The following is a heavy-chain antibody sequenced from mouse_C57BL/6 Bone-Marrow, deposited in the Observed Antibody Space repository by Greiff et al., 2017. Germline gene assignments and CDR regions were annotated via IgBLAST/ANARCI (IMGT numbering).Heavy chain of an antibody. CDR3: ARIGYYAY. Sequence: QVQLQQSGAELARPGASVKLSCKASGYTFTSYWITWVKQRPGQGLEWIGDIYPGSGSTNYNEKFKSKATLTVDTSSSTAYMQLSSLTSEDSAVYYCARIGYYAYWGQGTLVTVSA. V-gene: IGHV1-55*01. CDR1: GYTFTSYW. D-gene: IGHD2-3*01. CDR2: IYPGSGST. J-gene: IGHJ3*01.